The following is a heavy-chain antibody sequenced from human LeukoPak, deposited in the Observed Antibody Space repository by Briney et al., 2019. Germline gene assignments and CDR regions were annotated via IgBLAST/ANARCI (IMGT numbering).Heavy chain of an antibody. CDR3: ARDGPGGVVADFNWFDP. CDR2: IYHSGST. V-gene: IGHV4-30-2*01. D-gene: IGHD2-15*01. CDR1: GGSISSGGYY. Sequence: SETLSLTCTVSGGSISSGGYYWSWIRQPPGKGLEWIGYIYHSGSTYYNPSLKSRVTISVDRSKNQFSLKLSSVTAADTAVYYCARDGPGGVVADFNWFDPWSQGTLVTVSS. J-gene: IGHJ5*02.